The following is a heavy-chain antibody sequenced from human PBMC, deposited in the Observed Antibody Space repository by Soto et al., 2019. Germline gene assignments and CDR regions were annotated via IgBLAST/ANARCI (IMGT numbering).Heavy chain of an antibody. CDR2: IKSKAAGWTT. Sequence: EVQLVESGGGLVKPGGSLRLSCAASGFTFNNGWMSWVRQAPGKGLEWGRRIKSKAAGWTTDYSAPVQGRFTISRDDSKNPVHLQMNSLKTEDTAVYYCTTDSTQTFCVGGPCYSVLTKIHDSWGQGTLVTVSS. V-gene: IGHV3-15*01. CDR3: TTDSTQTFCVGGPCYSVLTKIHDS. D-gene: IGHD2-15*01. J-gene: IGHJ4*02. CDR1: GFTFNNGW.